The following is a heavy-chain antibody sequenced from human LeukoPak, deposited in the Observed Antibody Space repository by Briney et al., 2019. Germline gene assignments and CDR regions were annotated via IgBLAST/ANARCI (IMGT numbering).Heavy chain of an antibody. V-gene: IGHV3-30*04. CDR3: ARVGPLVSYFNWNVRGAFDI. CDR1: GFTFNSYA. J-gene: IGHJ3*02. CDR2: ISFDGSNK. Sequence: PGRSLRLSCAASGFTFNSYAMHWVRQPPGKGLEWVALISFDGSNKYSADSVKGRFTISRDNSKNTVFLQMYSLRAEDTAVYYCARVGPLVSYFNWNVRGAFDIWGQGTMVSVSS. D-gene: IGHD1-20*01.